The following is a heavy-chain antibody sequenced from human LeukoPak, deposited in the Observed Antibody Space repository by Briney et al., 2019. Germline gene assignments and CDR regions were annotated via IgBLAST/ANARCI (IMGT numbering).Heavy chain of an antibody. D-gene: IGHD3-10*01. CDR2: INTGNGNT. CDR3: ARVPLSDATGHYYPH. Sequence: ASVKVSCTTSGYTFTNYGMHWVRQAPRQSPEWMGWINTGNGNTKSSQKFQDRVTLTRDTSASTAYMELNSLNSEDTAVYYCARVPLSDATGHYYPHWGQGTLVTVSS. J-gene: IGHJ1*01. CDR1: GYTFTNYG. V-gene: IGHV1-3*04.